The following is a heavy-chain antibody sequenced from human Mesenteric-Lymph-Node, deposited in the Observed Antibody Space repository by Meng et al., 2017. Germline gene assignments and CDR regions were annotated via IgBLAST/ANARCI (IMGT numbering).Heavy chain of an antibody. CDR3: ARDLGYSSGPYFDY. J-gene: IGHJ4*02. Sequence: SETLSLTCAVYGGSFSGYYWSWIRQPPGKGLEWIGEINHSGSTNYNPSLKSRVTISVDTSKNQFSLKLSSVTAADTAVYYCARDLGYSSGPYFDYWGQGTLVTVSS. CDR1: GGSFSGYY. D-gene: IGHD6-19*01. CDR2: INHSGST. V-gene: IGHV4-34*01.